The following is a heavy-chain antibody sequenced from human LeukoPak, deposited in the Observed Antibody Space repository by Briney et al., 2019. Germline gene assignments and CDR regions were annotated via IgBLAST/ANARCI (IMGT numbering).Heavy chain of an antibody. CDR2: IHYSGSS. Sequence: PSETQSLTCTVSGGSISSYYWNWIRQPPGKGLEWIGYIHYSGSSNNNPSLKSRVTISVDTSKNQFSLRLSSVTAADTAVYYCAREAAVAGFDYWGQGTLVTVSS. CDR3: AREAAVAGFDY. J-gene: IGHJ4*02. CDR1: GGSISSYY. D-gene: IGHD6-19*01. V-gene: IGHV4-59*01.